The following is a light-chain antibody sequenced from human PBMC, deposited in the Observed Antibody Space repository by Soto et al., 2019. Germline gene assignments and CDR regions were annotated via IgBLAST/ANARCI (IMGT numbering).Light chain of an antibody. CDR3: QQRRNWPKT. Sequence: IVFTQPRITLYLSPGERATVSCRASQSVSSYFAWYQQKPGQAPRLLIYDASTRATGIPARFSGSGSGTDFTLTISSLEPEDFAVDYCQQRRNWPKTFGQGTNVDI. CDR1: QSVSSY. J-gene: IGKJ1*01. V-gene: IGKV3-11*01. CDR2: DAS.